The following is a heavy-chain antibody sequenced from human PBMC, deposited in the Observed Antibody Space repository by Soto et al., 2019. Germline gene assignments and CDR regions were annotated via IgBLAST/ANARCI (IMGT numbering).Heavy chain of an antibody. D-gene: IGHD2-2*01. CDR1: GASNIRDGYY. CDR2: ISYSGSS. CDR3: ARATPAGSADF. Sequence: TLALTCPVSGASNIRDGYYWSWIRQHPGKGLEWIAYISYSGSSYSNPSLKSRVTISADTSKNQFSLRLASVTAADTAVYFCARATPAGSADFWGQGTLVTVSS. J-gene: IGHJ4*02. V-gene: IGHV4-31*03.